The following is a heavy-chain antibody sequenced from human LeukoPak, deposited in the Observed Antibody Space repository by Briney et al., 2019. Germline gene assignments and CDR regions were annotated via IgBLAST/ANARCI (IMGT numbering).Heavy chain of an antibody. CDR1: GFTFSSYG. V-gene: IGHV3-30*02. CDR2: IRYDASNK. D-gene: IGHD3-22*01. J-gene: IGHJ6*03. CDR3: ARASGSSGYYDYYYYYMDV. Sequence: GGSLRLSCAASGFTFSSYGIHWVRQAPGKGLEWVAFIRYDASNKYYADSVKGRFTISRDNSKNTLYLQMNSLRAEDTAVYYCARASGSSGYYDYYYYYMDVWGKGTTVTVSS.